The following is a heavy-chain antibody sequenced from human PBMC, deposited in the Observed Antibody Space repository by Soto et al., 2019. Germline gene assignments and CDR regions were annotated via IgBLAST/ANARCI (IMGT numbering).Heavy chain of an antibody. D-gene: IGHD4-17*01. J-gene: IGHJ4*02. V-gene: IGHV3-23*01. Sequence: GGSLRLSCAASGFTFSSYAMSWVRQAPGKGLEWVSAISGSGGSTYYADSVKGRFTISRDNSKNTLYLQMNSLRAEDTAVYYCAIDTDGGNYFDYWGQGTLVTVSS. CDR1: GFTFSSYA. CDR2: ISGSGGST. CDR3: AIDTDGGNYFDY.